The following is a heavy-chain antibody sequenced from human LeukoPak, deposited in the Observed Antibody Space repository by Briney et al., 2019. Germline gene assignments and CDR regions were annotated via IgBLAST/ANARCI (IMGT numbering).Heavy chain of an antibody. Sequence: SQTLALTCAISGDSVSSDTAAWDWIRQSPSRGLEWLGRTYYRSRLYNDYAVSVKSRITITPDTSKNQFSLQLTSVTPEDTALYYCARAKTVAAYYFDYWGQGTLVTVSS. CDR2: TYYRSRLYN. D-gene: IGHD4-23*01. V-gene: IGHV6-1*01. CDR1: GDSVSSDTAA. J-gene: IGHJ4*02. CDR3: ARAKTVAAYYFDY.